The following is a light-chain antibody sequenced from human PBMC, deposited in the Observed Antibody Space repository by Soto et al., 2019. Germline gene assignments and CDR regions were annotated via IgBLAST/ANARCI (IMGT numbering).Light chain of an antibody. J-gene: IGLJ2*01. CDR1: SSDVGVYNY. V-gene: IGLV2-14*01. CDR2: DVS. Sequence: QSALAQPASVSGSPGPSITISCTGTSSDVGVYNYVSWYQQHPAKAPKLMIYDVSNRPSGVSNGFSGSKSGKTASLTISGLQAEDEADYYCSSYTSSSTLVFGGGTKLTVL. CDR3: SSYTSSSTLV.